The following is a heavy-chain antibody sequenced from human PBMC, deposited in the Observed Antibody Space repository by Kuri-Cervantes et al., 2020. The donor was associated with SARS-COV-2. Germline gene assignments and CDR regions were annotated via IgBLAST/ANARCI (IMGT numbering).Heavy chain of an antibody. CDR3: ARGGGGVVSYGLDV. CDR2: INWNGGST. CDR1: GFTFDDYG. D-gene: IGHD3-16*01. Sequence: GGSLRLSCAASGFTFDDYGMSWVRQAPGKGLEWVSGINWNGGSTGYADSVKGRFTISRDNAKNTLYLQMNSLRAEDTAWYHCARGGGGVVSYGLDVWGQGTTVTVSS. V-gene: IGHV3-20*01. J-gene: IGHJ6*02.